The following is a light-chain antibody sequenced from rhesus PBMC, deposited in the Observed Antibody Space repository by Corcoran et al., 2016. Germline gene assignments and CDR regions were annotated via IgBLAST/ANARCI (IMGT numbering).Light chain of an antibody. CDR1: QDISSR. CDR3: QHYDYLPWT. J-gene: IGKJ1*01. CDR2: YAS. Sequence: IQMTQSPSSLSASVGDKVTITCHASQDISSRLAWYQQKPGKAPKPLIYYASTLQSGVPSRFSGSGSGTDYTLTISSLQPQDFATYYCQHYDYLPWTFGQGTKVEIK. V-gene: IGKV1-19*01.